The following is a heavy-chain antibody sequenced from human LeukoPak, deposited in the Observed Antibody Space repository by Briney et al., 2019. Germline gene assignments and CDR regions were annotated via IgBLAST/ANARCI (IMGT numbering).Heavy chain of an antibody. Sequence: GGSLRLSCAASGFTFSSYAMSWVRQAPGKGLEWVANIKQDGSEKYYVDSVKGRFTISRDNAKNSLYLQMNSLRAEDTAVYYCARRAGYCSGGSCYADYWGQGTLVTVSS. V-gene: IGHV3-7*01. CDR3: ARRAGYCSGGSCYADY. D-gene: IGHD2-15*01. J-gene: IGHJ4*02. CDR1: GFTFSSYA. CDR2: IKQDGSEK.